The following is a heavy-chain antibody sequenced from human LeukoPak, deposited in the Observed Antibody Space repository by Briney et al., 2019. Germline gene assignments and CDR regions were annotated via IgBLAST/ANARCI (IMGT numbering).Heavy chain of an antibody. CDR1: GGTFSSYA. V-gene: IGHV1-69*13. Sequence: SVKVSCKASGGTFSSYAISWVRQAPGQGLEWMGGIIPIFGTANYAQKFQGRVTITADESASTAYMELSSLRSEDTAVYYCAGTPNDAFDIWGQGTMVTVSS. CDR2: IIPIFGTA. CDR3: AGTPNDAFDI. J-gene: IGHJ3*02.